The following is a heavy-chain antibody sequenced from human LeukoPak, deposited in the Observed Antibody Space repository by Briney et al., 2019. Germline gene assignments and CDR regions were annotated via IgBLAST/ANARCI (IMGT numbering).Heavy chain of an antibody. CDR3: ARGVGAASYYYYYMDV. Sequence: PSETLSLTCAVYGGSFSGYYWSWIRQPPGKGLEWIGEINHSGSTNYNPSLKSRVTISVATSKNQFSLKLSSVTAADTAVYYCARGVGAASYYYYYMDVWGKGTTVTVSS. CDR2: INHSGST. D-gene: IGHD2-15*01. J-gene: IGHJ6*03. CDR1: GGSFSGYY. V-gene: IGHV4-34*01.